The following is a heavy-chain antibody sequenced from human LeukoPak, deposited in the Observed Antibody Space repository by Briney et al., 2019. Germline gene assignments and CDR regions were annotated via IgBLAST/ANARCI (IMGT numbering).Heavy chain of an antibody. J-gene: IGHJ4*02. CDR1: GGSISSYY. Sequence: PSETLSLTCTVSGGSISSYYWSWIRQPPGKGLEWIGEINHSGSTNYNPSLKSRVTISVDTSKNQFSLKLSSVTAADTAVYYCARESIAVAGSDYWGQGTLVTVSS. CDR2: INHSGST. CDR3: ARESIAVAGSDY. D-gene: IGHD6-19*01. V-gene: IGHV4-34*01.